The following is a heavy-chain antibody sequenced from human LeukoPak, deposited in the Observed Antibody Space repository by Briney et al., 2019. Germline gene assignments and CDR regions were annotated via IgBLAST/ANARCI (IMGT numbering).Heavy chain of an antibody. J-gene: IGHJ4*02. Sequence: ASETLSLTCSVSGFSISSGYYWGWIRQPPGKGLEWIASAYHSGSSYSKPSLKSRVTIALDTSQNHLSLNLTSVTAEDTAVYYCVREGPGGSYFHSWGQGTLVTVSS. CDR2: AYHSGSS. CDR1: GFSISSGYY. V-gene: IGHV4-38-2*02. CDR3: VREGPGGSYFHS. D-gene: IGHD1-26*01.